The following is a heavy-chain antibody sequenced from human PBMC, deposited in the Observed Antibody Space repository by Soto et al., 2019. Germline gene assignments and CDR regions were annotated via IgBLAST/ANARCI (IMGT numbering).Heavy chain of an antibody. Sequence: SETLSLTCTVSGGSISSSSYYGGWIRQPPGKGLEWIGRIYYSGSTYYNPSLKSRVTISVDTSKNQFSLKLSSVTAADTAVYYCARRTRSRYYYYYGMDVWGQGTTVTVSS. V-gene: IGHV4-39*01. CDR3: ARRTRSRYYYYYGMDV. CDR1: GGSISSSSYY. D-gene: IGHD3-3*01. J-gene: IGHJ6*02. CDR2: IYYSGST.